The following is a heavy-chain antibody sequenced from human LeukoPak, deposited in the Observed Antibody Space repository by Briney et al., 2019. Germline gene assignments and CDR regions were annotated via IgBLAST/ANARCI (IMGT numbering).Heavy chain of an antibody. Sequence: GGSLRLSCAASGFTFSNYWMHWVRQAPGKGPVWVSRIKSDGSSTRFADSVQGRVTISRDNGKNTLYLQMNSLSAEDTAVYYCARGGETSNWYPGYFDYWGQGALVTVSS. CDR2: IKSDGSST. J-gene: IGHJ4*02. D-gene: IGHD6-13*01. CDR3: ARGGETSNWYPGYFDY. CDR1: GFTFSNYW. V-gene: IGHV3-74*01.